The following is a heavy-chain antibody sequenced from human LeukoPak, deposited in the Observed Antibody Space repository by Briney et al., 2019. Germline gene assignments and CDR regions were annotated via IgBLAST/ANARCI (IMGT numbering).Heavy chain of an antibody. CDR1: GGSFSGYY. Sequence: PSETLSLTCAVYGGSFSGYYWSWIRQPPGKGLEWIGEINHSGSTNYNPSLKSRVTISVDTSKNQFSLKLSSVTAADTAVYYCARSREYYYDSSGYYELSHWYFYLWGRGSLVTVSS. CDR3: ARSREYYYDSSGYYELSHWYFYL. J-gene: IGHJ2*01. CDR2: INHSGST. D-gene: IGHD3-22*01. V-gene: IGHV4-34*01.